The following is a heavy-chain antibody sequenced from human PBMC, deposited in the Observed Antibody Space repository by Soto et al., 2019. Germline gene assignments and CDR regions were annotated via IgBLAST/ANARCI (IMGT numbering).Heavy chain of an antibody. CDR2: ISAYNGNT. CDR3: ARYSSSAWDDY. CDR1: GYTFTSYG. V-gene: IGHV1-18*04. J-gene: IGHJ4*02. D-gene: IGHD6-6*01. Sequence: ASGKVSCQASGYTFTSYGISWVRQAPGQGLEWMGWISAYNGNTNYAQKLQGRVTVTTDTSTSTAYMELRSLRSDDTAVYYCARYSSSAWDDYWGQGTLVTVSS.